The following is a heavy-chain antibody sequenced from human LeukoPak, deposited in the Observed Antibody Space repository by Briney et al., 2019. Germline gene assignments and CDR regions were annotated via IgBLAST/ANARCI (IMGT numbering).Heavy chain of an antibody. CDR1: GGTFSSYA. CDR2: ISAYNGNT. J-gene: IGHJ4*02. Sequence: ASVKVSCKASGGTFSSYAISWVRQAPGQGLEWMGWISAYNGNTNYAQKLQGRVTMTTDTSTSTAYMELRSLRSDDTAVYYCARDQAGAPRYWGQGTLVTVSS. CDR3: ARDQAGAPRY. V-gene: IGHV1-18*01.